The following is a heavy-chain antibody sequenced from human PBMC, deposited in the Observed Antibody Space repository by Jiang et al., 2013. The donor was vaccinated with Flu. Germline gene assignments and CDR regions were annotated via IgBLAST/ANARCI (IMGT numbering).Heavy chain of an antibody. Sequence: GGGLVQPGGSLRLSCAASGFTFSSFAMNWVRQALGKGLECVSTVSGSGATTNYADSVKGRFTISRDNSKNTVYLQMNSLRAEDTAVYYCAKGSRVAGTRYYFDYWGQGTLVTVSS. CDR2: VSGSGATT. CDR1: GFTFSSFA. V-gene: IGHV3-23*01. J-gene: IGHJ4*02. D-gene: IGHD6-19*01. CDR3: AKGSRVAGTRYYFDY.